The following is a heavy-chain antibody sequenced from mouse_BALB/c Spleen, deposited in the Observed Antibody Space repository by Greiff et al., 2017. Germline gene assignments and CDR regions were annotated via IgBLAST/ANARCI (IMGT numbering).Heavy chain of an antibody. J-gene: IGHJ4*01. Sequence: VQLQQSGPGLVQPSQSLSITCTVSGFSLTSYGVHWVRQSPGKGLEWLGVICSGGSTDYNAAFISRLSISEDNSKSQVFIKMNSLQANDTAIYYCARNFKYGNYGAYYAMDYWGQGTSVTVSA. CDR2: ICSGGST. CDR3: ARNFKYGNYGAYYAMDY. D-gene: IGHD2-10*02. CDR1: GFSLTSYG. V-gene: IGHV2-2*02.